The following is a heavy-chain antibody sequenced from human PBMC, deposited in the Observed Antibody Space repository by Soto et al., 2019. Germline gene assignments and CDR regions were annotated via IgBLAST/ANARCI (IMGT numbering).Heavy chain of an antibody. Sequence: EVQLLESGGGLVQPGGSLRLSCAASGFTFSNYAMSWVRQAPGKGLEWVSGISGSGGRTYYADSVKGRFTISSDNSKNTLYLQMNSLRAADRAVYYCAKEGPMVSYFDYWGQGTLVTVSS. CDR1: GFTFSNYA. CDR3: AKEGPMVSYFDY. CDR2: ISGSGGRT. D-gene: IGHD5-18*01. J-gene: IGHJ4*02. V-gene: IGHV3-23*01.